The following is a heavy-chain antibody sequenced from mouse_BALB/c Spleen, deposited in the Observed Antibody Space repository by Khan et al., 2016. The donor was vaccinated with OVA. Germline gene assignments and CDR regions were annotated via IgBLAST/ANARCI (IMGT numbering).Heavy chain of an antibody. Sequence: EVELVESGGGLVKPGGSLKLSCAASGFTFSTYAMSWVRQTPEKRLEWVATISSDGDYTYFPDNVTGRFTISRDNAKNTLCLQMTSLRFEYTAMYYCSRSPYGNFAYWGQGTLVTVSA. CDR1: GFTFSTYA. CDR2: ISSDGDYT. J-gene: IGHJ3*01. V-gene: IGHV5-9-3*01. CDR3: SRSPYGNFAY. D-gene: IGHD2-1*01.